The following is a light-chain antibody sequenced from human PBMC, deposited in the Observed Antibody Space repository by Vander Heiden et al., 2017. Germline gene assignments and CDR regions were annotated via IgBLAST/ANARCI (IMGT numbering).Light chain of an antibody. CDR2: WAS. J-gene: IGKJ2*01. CDR1: QSVLYSSNNKNY. V-gene: IGKV4-1*01. CDR3: QQYDSTPYT. Sequence: DIVMTQSPDSLAVSLGERATINCKSSQSVLYSSNNKNYLAWYQQKPGQPPKLLIYWASTRESGVPDRSSGSGSGSDFTLTISSLQAEDVAVYYCQQYDSTPYTFGQGTKVEIK.